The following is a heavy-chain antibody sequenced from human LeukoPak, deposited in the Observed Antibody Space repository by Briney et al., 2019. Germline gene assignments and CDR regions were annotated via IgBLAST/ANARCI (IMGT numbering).Heavy chain of an antibody. CDR3: ARQRYQLLRGRGWFDP. CDR2: INHSGST. D-gene: IGHD2-2*01. CDR1: GGSISSYY. J-gene: IGHJ5*02. Sequence: ASETLSLTCTVSGGSISSYYWSWIRQPPGKGLEWIGEINHSGSTNYNPSLKSRVTISVDTSKNQFSLKLSSVTAADTAVYYCARQRYQLLRGRGWFDPWGQGTLVTVSS. V-gene: IGHV4-34*01.